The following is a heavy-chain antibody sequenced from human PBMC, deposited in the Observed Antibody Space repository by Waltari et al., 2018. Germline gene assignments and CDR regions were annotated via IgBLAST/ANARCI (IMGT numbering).Heavy chain of an antibody. D-gene: IGHD4-17*01. Sequence: QVQLQESGPGLVKPSETLSLTCAVSGYSISSGYYWGWIRQPPGKGLEWIGSICHSESTSSTPTLNSRVTLSVDTPKTQFSLKLSSVTAADSAVYCCARLTVTTFGFDYWGQGTLVTVSS. CDR3: ARLTVTTFGFDY. CDR1: GYSISSGYY. CDR2: ICHSEST. J-gene: IGHJ4*02. V-gene: IGHV4-38-2*01.